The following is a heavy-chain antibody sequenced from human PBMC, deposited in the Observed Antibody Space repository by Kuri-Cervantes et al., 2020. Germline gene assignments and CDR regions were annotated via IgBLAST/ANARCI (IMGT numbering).Heavy chain of an antibody. J-gene: IGHJ6*02. Sequence: GESLKISCAASGFTFSSYAMSCVRQAPGKGLEWVSAISGSGGSTYYADSVKGRFTISRDNSKNTLYLQMNSLRAEDTAVYYCAKVIPAELWFGELSFYYYYGMDVWGQGTTVTVSS. CDR3: AKVIPAELWFGELSFYYYYGMDV. CDR1: GFTFSSYA. V-gene: IGHV3-23*01. D-gene: IGHD3-10*01. CDR2: ISGSGGST.